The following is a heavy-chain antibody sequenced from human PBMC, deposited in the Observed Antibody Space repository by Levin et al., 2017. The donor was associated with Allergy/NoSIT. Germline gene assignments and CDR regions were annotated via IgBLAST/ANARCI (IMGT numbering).Heavy chain of an antibody. V-gene: IGHV3-21*01. CDR3: ARDPGIAPVGTSDY. D-gene: IGHD1-1*01. CDR2: IRNDGSSV. CDR1: GFIFSIYN. J-gene: IGHJ4*02. Sequence: PGGSLRLSCAASGFIFSIYNMNWVRQAPGKGLEWVASIRNDGSSVYYADFVKGRFTISRDNAKKSLFLQMNSLRVDDTAVYFCARDPGIAPVGTSDYWGQGTLVTVSS.